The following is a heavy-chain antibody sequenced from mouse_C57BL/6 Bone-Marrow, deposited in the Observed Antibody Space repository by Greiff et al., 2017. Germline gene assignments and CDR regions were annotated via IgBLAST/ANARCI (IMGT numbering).Heavy chain of an antibody. CDR1: GYTFTSYW. D-gene: IGHD3-2*02. CDR2: IHPNSGST. V-gene: IGHV1-64*01. J-gene: IGHJ3*01. CDR3: ARAGTAQAAWFAY. Sequence: QVQLQQPGAELVKPGASVKLSCKASGYTFTSYWMHWVKQRPGQGLEWIGMIHPNSGSTNYNEKFKSKATLTVDKSSSTAYMQLSSLTSEDSAVSYCARAGTAQAAWFAYWGQGTRVTVSA.